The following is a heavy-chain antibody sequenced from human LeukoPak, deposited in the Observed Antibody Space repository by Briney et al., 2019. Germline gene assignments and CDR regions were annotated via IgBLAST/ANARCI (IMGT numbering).Heavy chain of an antibody. D-gene: IGHD3-10*01. J-gene: IGHJ4*02. CDR3: ARDRAGQFDY. CDR1: GYTFTTFP. V-gene: IGHV1-3*01. Sequence: ASATVSCKASGYTFTTFPMHWVRQAPGQRLEWMGWINAGNGATKHSQKFQGRVTITRDTSASTAYMELSSLTSEDTAVYYCARDRAGQFDYWGQGTLVTVSS. CDR2: INAGNGAT.